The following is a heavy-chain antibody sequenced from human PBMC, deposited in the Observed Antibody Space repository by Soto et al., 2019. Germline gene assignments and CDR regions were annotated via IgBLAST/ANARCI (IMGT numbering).Heavy chain of an antibody. D-gene: IGHD2-21*02. J-gene: IGHJ5*02. CDR3: ARERPDGDRLDP. CDR1: GGYISSGAYY. V-gene: IGHV4-30-4*01. Sequence: QVQLQESGPGLVKPSQTLSLTCTVSGGYISSGAYYWRWIRQPPGKGLECIGYIYHSGSTYYNPSLKSRVTISVDTCKNQCSLKLSSVTAAATAVYYCARERPDGDRLDPWGQGTLVTVSS. CDR2: IYHSGST.